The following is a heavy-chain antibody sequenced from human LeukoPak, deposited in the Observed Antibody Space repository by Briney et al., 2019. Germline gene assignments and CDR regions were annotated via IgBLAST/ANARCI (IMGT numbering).Heavy chain of an antibody. CDR1: GFTFSDYS. Sequence: TGGSLRLSCAASGFTFSDYSMNWVRQAPGKGLEWVSSISSSSSYIYYADSVKGRFTISRDNAKNSLYLQMNSLRAEDTAVYYCARVGAAAGFDYWGQGTLVTVSS. D-gene: IGHD6-13*01. CDR2: ISSSSSYI. CDR3: ARVGAAAGFDY. J-gene: IGHJ4*02. V-gene: IGHV3-21*01.